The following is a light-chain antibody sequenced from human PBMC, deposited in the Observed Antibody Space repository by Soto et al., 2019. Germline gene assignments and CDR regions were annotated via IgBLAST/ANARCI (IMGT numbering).Light chain of an antibody. CDR1: QSVSSSS. Sequence: ESLFTHAPGTLFLSPREKATLSCRASQSVSSSSLAWYQQKPGQAPRLLIYGASSRATGIPDRFSGSGSGTDFTLTISRLEPEDFSVFFCQQYGSPLPITFRHGTRLKIK. CDR2: GAS. V-gene: IGKV3-20*01. CDR3: QQYGSPLPIT. J-gene: IGKJ5*01.